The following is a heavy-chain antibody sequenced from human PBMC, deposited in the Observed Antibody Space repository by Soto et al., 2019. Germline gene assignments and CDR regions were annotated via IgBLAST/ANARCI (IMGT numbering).Heavy chain of an antibody. V-gene: IGHV4-34*01. D-gene: IGHD2-2*01. Sequence: QVQLQQWGAGLLKPSETLSLTCAVYGGSFSGYYWSWIRQPPGKGLEWIGEINHSGSTNYNPSLKSRVTISVDTSKNQFSLKLSSVTAAYTAVYYCARSHSPDIVVVPTTNWFDPWGQGTLVTVSS. CDR2: INHSGST. CDR1: GGSFSGYY. CDR3: ARSHSPDIVVVPTTNWFDP. J-gene: IGHJ5*02.